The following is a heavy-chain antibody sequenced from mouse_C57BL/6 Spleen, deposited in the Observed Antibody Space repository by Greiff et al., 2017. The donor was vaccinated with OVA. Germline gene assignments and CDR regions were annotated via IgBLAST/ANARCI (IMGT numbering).Heavy chain of an antibody. CDR2: INPSNGGT. V-gene: IGHV1-53*01. CDR3: ARLDYGSRKFDY. D-gene: IGHD1-1*01. CDR1: GYTFTSYW. J-gene: IGHJ2*01. Sequence: QVQLQQPGPELVKPGASVKLSCKASGYTFTSYWMHWVKQRPGQGLEWIGNINPSNGGTNYNEKFKSKATLTVDKSSSTAYMQLSSLTSEDSAVYYCARLDYGSRKFDYWGQGTTLTVSS.